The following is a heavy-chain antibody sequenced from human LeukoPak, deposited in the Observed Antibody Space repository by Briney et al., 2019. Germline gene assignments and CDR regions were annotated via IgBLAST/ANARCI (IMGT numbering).Heavy chain of an antibody. Sequence: GGSLRLSXAASGFTFTDYWMTWVRQAPGKGLEWVANIKQDGSVKYYVDSVKGRFTISRDNAQNSLYLQMNSLRAEDTAVYYCARDEPDYWGQGTLVTVSS. CDR3: ARDEPDY. V-gene: IGHV3-7*01. CDR1: GFTFTDYW. CDR2: IKQDGSVK. J-gene: IGHJ4*02.